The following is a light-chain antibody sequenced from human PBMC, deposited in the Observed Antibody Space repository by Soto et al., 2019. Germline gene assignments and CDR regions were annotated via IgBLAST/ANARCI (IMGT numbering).Light chain of an antibody. CDR1: QSVSSY. J-gene: IGKJ1*01. V-gene: IGKV3-11*01. CDR3: QQRSNWSWT. Sequence: EIVLTQSPATLSLSPGERATLSCRASQSVSSYLAWYQQKPGQAPRLLIYDASNRATGIPARFSGSGSGTDFPLTISRLEREDFAVYYCQQRSNWSWTFGQGTKVEIK. CDR2: DAS.